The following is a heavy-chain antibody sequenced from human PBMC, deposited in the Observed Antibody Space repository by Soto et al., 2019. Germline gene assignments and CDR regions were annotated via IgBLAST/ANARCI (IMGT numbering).Heavy chain of an antibody. CDR3: EREEAGYCSSTSCYSGNWFDP. V-gene: IGHV1-2*02. CDR1: GYTFTGYY. CDR2: INPNSGGT. J-gene: IGHJ5*02. D-gene: IGHD2-2*02. Sequence: ASVKVSCKASGYTFTGYYMHWVRQAPGQGLEWMGWINPNSGGTNYAQKFQGRVTMTRDTSISTAYMELSRLRSDDTAVYYCEREEAGYCSSTSCYSGNWFDPWGQGTLVTVSS.